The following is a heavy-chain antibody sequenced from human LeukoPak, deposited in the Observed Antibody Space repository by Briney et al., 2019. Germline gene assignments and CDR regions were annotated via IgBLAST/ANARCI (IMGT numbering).Heavy chain of an antibody. CDR1: GFTFSSYA. Sequence: GGSLRLSCAASGFTFSSYAMSWVRQAPGKGLEWVSAISGSGGSTYYADSVKGRFTISRDNSKNTLYLQMNSLRAEDTAVYYCAKLVWSQYYYYYGMDVWGRGTTVTVSS. D-gene: IGHD3-3*01. V-gene: IGHV3-23*01. J-gene: IGHJ6*02. CDR3: AKLVWSQYYYYYGMDV. CDR2: ISGSGGST.